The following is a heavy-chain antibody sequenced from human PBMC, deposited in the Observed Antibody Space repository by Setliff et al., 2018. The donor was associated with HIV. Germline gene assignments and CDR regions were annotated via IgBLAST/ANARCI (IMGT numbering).Heavy chain of an antibody. Sequence: PSQTLSLTCGISGGSFSGFHWAWIRQPPGKGLEWIGEINYSGKTNKNPSLKSRVTISADTSRTQFSLNLISVTAADTAVYYCARATYGSRAGTGLYFDSWGQGALVTVSS. V-gene: IGHV4-34*01. D-gene: IGHD6-6*01. CDR2: INYSGKT. J-gene: IGHJ4*02. CDR1: GGSFSGFH. CDR3: ARATYGSRAGTGLYFDS.